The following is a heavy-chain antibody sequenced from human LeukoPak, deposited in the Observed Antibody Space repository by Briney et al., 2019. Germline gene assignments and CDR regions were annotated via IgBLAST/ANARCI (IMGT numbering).Heavy chain of an antibody. J-gene: IGHJ4*02. D-gene: IGHD3-22*01. CDR1: GGTFSSYA. CDR3: ARAIPDSSGYLGDYFDY. Sequence: ASVKVSCKASGGTFSSYAISWVRQAPGQGLEWMGGIIPIFGTANYAQKFQGRVTITADESTSTAYMELSSLRSEDTAVYYCARAIPDSSGYLGDYFDYWGQGTLVTVSS. V-gene: IGHV1-69*13. CDR2: IIPIFGTA.